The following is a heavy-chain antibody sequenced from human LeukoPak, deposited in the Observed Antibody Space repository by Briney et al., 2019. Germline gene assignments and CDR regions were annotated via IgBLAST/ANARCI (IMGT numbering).Heavy chain of an antibody. V-gene: IGHV2-5*02. CDR1: GFSFNTSGVG. CDR2: IYWDDDK. D-gene: IGHD6-6*01. J-gene: IGHJ5*02. CDR3: AHRRVTSSSEWLDP. Sequence: ESGPTLVKPTQTLTLTCSFSGFSFNTSGVGVAWIRQPPGKALEWLALIYWDDDKHYSPSLKSRLTITKDTSKNQVVLTMTNMDPVDTATYYCAHRRVTSSSEWLDPWGQGTLVTVSS.